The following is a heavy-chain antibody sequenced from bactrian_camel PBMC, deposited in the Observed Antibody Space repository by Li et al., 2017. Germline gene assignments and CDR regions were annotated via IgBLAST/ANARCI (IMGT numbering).Heavy chain of an antibody. CDR1: RYRNDC. Sequence: QLVESGGASVQAGGSLRLSCAGSRYRNDCMAWFRQTPGKEREGVAAIYLGSGKTFYADSVQGRFTISRDTAKNTVYLQMNNLKPEDTALYYCHMGGSYDGSCGDVQETYWGQGTQVTVS. CDR2: IYLGSGKT. CDR3: HMGGSYDGSCGDVQETY. J-gene: IGHJ4*01. V-gene: IGHV3S25*01. D-gene: IGHD6*01.